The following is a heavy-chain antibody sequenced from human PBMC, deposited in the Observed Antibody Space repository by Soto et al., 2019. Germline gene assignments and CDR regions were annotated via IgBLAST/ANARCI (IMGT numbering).Heavy chain of an antibody. CDR1: GGSISSSSYY. CDR2: IYYSGST. Sequence: ETLSLTCTVSGGSISSSSYYWGWIRQPPGKGLEWIGSIYYSGSTYYNPSLKSRVTISVDTSKNQFSLKLSSVTAADTAVYYCARHYDILTGHHRSWFDPWGQGTLLTVSS. J-gene: IGHJ5*02. V-gene: IGHV4-39*01. D-gene: IGHD3-9*01. CDR3: ARHYDILTGHHRSWFDP.